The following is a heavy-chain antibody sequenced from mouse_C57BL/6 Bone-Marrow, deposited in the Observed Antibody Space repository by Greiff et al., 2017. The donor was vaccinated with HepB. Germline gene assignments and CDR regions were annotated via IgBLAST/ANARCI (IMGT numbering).Heavy chain of an antibody. D-gene: IGHD1-1*01. J-gene: IGHJ2*01. Sequence: VQLQQSGAELARPGASVKMSCKASGYTFTSYGISWVKQRTGQGLEWIGEIYPRSGNTYYNEKFKGKATLTADKSSSTAYMELRSLTSEDSAVYLCARTRIYYYGSSWFYFDYWGQGTTLTVSS. V-gene: IGHV1-81*01. CDR1: GYTFTSYG. CDR2: IYPRSGNT. CDR3: ARTRIYYYGSSWFYFDY.